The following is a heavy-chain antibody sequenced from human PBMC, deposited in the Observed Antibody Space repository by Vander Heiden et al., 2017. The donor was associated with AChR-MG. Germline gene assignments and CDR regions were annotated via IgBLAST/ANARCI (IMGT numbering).Heavy chain of an antibody. CDR3: ARDQDYVWGSYRTFDY. D-gene: IGHD3-16*02. Sequence: QVQLVESGGGLVKPGGSLRLSCAASGFTFSDYYMSWIRQAPGKELEWVSYISSSGSTIYYADSVKRRFTISRDNAKNSLYLQMNSLRAEDTAVYYCARDQDYVWGSYRTFDYWGQGTLVTVSS. CDR1: GFTFSDYY. V-gene: IGHV3-11*01. CDR2: ISSSGSTI. J-gene: IGHJ4*02.